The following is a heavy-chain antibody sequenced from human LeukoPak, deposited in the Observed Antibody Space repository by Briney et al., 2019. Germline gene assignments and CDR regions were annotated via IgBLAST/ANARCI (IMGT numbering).Heavy chain of an antibody. V-gene: IGHV3-48*04. CDR2: ISRSGSTI. CDR1: GFTLSSHS. J-gene: IGHJ4*02. D-gene: IGHD3-9*01. CDR3: ARGPGGYFDWLSTYFDY. Sequence: GGSLRLSCAASGFTLSSHSMNWVRQAPGKGLEWVSYISRSGSTIYYADSVKGRFTISRDNAKNSLYLQMNSLRAEDTAVYYCARGPGGYFDWLSTYFDYWGQGTLVTVSS.